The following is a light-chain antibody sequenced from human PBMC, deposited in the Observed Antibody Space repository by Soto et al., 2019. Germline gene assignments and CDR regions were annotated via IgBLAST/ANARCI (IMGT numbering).Light chain of an antibody. CDR2: DVT. V-gene: IGLV2-14*01. J-gene: IGLJ1*01. Sequence: QSVLTQPASVSGSPGQSITISCTGTSSDVGGYNYVSWYQQHPVKAPKLMIYDVTNRPSGVSDRFSGSKSGNTASLTISGLQAEDEADYYGSSYTSSSTPYVFGTGTKVTV. CDR1: SSDVGGYNY. CDR3: SSYTSSSTPYV.